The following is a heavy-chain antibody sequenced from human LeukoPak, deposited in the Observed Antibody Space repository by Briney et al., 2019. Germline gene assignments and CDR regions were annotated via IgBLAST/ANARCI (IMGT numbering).Heavy chain of an antibody. CDR1: GGSISSSSYY. CDR3: ARSTYCSGGSCSHNWFDP. Sequence: PSETLSLTCTVSGGSISSSSYYWGWIRQPPGTGLEWIGSIYYSGSTYYNPSLKSRVTISVDTSKNQFSLKRSSVTAADTAVYYCARSTYCSGGSCSHNWFDPWGQGTLVTVSS. V-gene: IGHV4-39*07. CDR2: IYYSGST. J-gene: IGHJ5*02. D-gene: IGHD2-15*01.